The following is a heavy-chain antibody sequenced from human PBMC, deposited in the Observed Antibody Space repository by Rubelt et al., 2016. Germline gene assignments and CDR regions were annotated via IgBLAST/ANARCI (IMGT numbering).Heavy chain of an antibody. CDR3: ARDGGSSGWYDY. V-gene: IGHV4-59*01. D-gene: IGHD6-19*01. CDR1: GGSISSYY. J-gene: IGHJ4*02. CDR2: VYDSGTA. Sequence: QVQLQESGPGLVKPSETLSLTCTVSGGSISSYYWIWIRQPPGKGLEWIGHVYDSGTATYNPTLTSRVTISVDRSKNQFSLKLNSLTAADTAVYFCARDGGSSGWYDYWGQGTLVTVSS.